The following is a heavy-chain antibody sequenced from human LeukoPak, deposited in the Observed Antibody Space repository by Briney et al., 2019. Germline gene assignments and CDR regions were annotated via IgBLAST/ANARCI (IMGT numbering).Heavy chain of an antibody. CDR1: GFTFSNAW. D-gene: IGHD2-15*01. Sequence: GGSLRLSCAASGFTFSNAWMSWVRQAPGKGLEWVGRIKSKTDGGTTDYAAPVKGRFTISRDDSKNTLYLQMNSLKTEDTAVYYCTTLDVVVVAATQGWGQGTLVTVSS. CDR3: TTLDVVVVAATQG. CDR2: IKSKTDGGTT. V-gene: IGHV3-15*01. J-gene: IGHJ4*02.